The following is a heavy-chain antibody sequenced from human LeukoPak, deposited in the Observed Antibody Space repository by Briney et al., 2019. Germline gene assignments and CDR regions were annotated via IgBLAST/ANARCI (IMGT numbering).Heavy chain of an antibody. CDR3: ARGGYTSSDFWVY. V-gene: IGHV3-23*01. D-gene: IGHD6-13*01. CDR1: GFTFSSYA. J-gene: IGHJ4*02. CDR2: ISGSGGST. Sequence: PGGSLRLSCAASGFTFSSYAMSWVRQAPGKGLEWVSAISGSGGSTYYADSVKGRFTISRDDAENSLYLQMNSLRAEDTAVYYCARGGYTSSDFWVYWGQGTLVTVSS.